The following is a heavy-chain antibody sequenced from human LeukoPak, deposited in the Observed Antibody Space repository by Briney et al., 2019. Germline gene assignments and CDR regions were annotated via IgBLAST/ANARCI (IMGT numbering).Heavy chain of an antibody. Sequence: RWASVKVSCKASGYTFTSYGITWVREAPGQGLEWMGIINPGGGSTSYAQKFQGRVTMTRDTSTSTVYMELSSLRSEDTAVYYCARGIATYGMDVWGQGTTVTVSS. D-gene: IGHD6-13*01. V-gene: IGHV1-46*01. CDR3: ARGIATYGMDV. CDR1: GYTFTSYG. J-gene: IGHJ6*02. CDR2: INPGGGST.